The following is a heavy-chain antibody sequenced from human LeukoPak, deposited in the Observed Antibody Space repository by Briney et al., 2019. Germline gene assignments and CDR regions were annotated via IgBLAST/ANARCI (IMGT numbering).Heavy chain of an antibody. D-gene: IGHD3-22*01. CDR2: INPNSGGT. Sequence: ASVKVSCKASGYTFTGYYMHWVRQAPGQGLEWMGWINPNSGGTNYAQKFQGRVTMTRDTSISTAYMELSRLRSDDTAVYYCARDDSSGYYYGGGVDYWGQGTLVTVSS. J-gene: IGHJ4*02. V-gene: IGHV1-2*02. CDR1: GYTFTGYY. CDR3: ARDDSSGYYYGGGVDY.